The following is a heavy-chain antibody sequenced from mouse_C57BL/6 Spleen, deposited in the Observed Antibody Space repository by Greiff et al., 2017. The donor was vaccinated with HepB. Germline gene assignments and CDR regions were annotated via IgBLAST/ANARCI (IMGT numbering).Heavy chain of an antibody. V-gene: IGHV3-8*01. D-gene: IGHD1-1*01. CDR3: ARLGDYYGSSPSYWYFDV. CDR1: GYSITSDY. J-gene: IGHJ1*03. CDR2: ISYSGST. Sequence: DVKLQESGPGLAKPSQTLSLTCSVTGYSITSDYWNWIRKFPGNKLEYMGYISYSGSTYYNPSLKSRISITRDTSKNQYYLQLNSVTTEDTATYYCARLGDYYGSSPSYWYFDVWGTGTTVTVSS.